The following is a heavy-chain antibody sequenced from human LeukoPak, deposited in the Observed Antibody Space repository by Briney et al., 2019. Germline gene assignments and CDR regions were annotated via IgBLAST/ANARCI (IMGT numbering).Heavy chain of an antibody. D-gene: IGHD5-12*01. V-gene: IGHV4-39*01. CDR2: IYYSGST. Sequence: SETLSLTCTVSGGSISSSTYYWGRIRQPPGKGLEWIGSIYYSGSTYYTPSLKSRITISVDTSKDQFSLNLNSVTAADTAVYYCARHSKPWSGGSDGFDYWGQGTLVTVSS. CDR1: GGSISSSTYY. J-gene: IGHJ4*02. CDR3: ARHSKPWSGGSDGFDY.